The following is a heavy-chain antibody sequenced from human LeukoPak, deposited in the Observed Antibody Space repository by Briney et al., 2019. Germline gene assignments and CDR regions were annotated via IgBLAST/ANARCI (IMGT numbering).Heavy chain of an antibody. CDR2: INSDGSST. D-gene: IGHD3-22*01. CDR3: ARRRTYYYDSSGYVDY. Sequence: GGSLRLSCAASGFTFSSYWMHRVRQAPGKGLVWVSRINSDGSSTSYADSVKGRFTISRDNAKNTLYLQMSSLRAEDTAVYYCARRRTYYYDSSGYVDYWGQGTLVTVSS. V-gene: IGHV3-74*01. J-gene: IGHJ4*02. CDR1: GFTFSSYW.